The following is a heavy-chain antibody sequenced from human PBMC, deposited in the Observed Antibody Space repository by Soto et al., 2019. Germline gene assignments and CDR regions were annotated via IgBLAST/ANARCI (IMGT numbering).Heavy chain of an antibody. CDR1: GFTFTSSA. J-gene: IGHJ6*02. D-gene: IGHD1-26*01. CDR3: AADAAAGPSWGLYYYYGMDV. CDR2: IVVGSGNT. Sequence: ASVKVSCKASGFTFTSSAVQWVRQARGQRLEWIGWIVVGSGNTNYAQKFQERVTITRDMSTSTAYMELSSLRSEDTAVYYCAADAAAGPSWGLYYYYGMDVWGQGTTVTVSS. V-gene: IGHV1-58*01.